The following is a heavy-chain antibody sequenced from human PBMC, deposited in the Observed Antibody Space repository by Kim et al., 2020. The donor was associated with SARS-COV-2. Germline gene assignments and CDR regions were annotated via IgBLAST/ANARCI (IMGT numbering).Heavy chain of an antibody. CDR2: ISSSSSTI. Sequence: GGSLRLSCAASGFTFSSYSMNWVRQAPGKGLEWVSYISSSSSTIYYADSVKGRFTISRDNAKNSLYLQMNSLRAKDTAVSYCARDLYYYDSSGPIGYWGQRALVTVSS. V-gene: IGHV3-48*01. CDR1: GFTFSSYS. J-gene: IGHJ4*02. D-gene: IGHD3-22*01. CDR3: ARDLYYYDSSGPIGY.